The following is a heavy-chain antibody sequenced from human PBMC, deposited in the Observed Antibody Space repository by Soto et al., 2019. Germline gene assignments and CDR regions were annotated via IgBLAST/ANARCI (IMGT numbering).Heavy chain of an antibody. CDR3: ARDLGGWPDY. CDR2: VNAGNGHT. Sequence: ASVKVSCKASGYTFSSYAIQWVRQAPGQRPEWMGWVNAGNGHTKYSQKFQGRVTITRDTSASTAYMELSSLRSEDTAVYYCARDLGGWPDYWGQGTLVTVSS. J-gene: IGHJ4*02. V-gene: IGHV1-3*01. CDR1: GYTFSSYA. D-gene: IGHD2-15*01.